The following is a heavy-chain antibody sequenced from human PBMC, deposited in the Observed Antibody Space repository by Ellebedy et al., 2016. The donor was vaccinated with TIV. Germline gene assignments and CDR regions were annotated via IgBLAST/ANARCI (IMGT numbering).Heavy chain of an antibody. D-gene: IGHD2-15*01. J-gene: IGHJ4*02. Sequence: GESLKISCKCSGYSDPNYWIGRVRQTPANGLECMGIIYPHDSDTRYSPAFQGHCTFSADKSISTAYLPWTSLKASDTAMYYCARQGGRGFYFDYWGQGTLVTVSS. CDR3: ARQGGRGFYFDY. CDR2: IYPHDSDT. V-gene: IGHV5-51*01. CDR1: GYSDPNYW.